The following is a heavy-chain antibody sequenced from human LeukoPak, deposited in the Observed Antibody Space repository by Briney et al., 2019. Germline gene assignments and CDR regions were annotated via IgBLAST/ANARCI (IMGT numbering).Heavy chain of an antibody. V-gene: IGHV1-69*06. D-gene: IGHD1-26*01. Sequence: GASVKVSCKASGGTFSSYAISWVRQAPGQGLEWMGGIIPIFGTANYAQKFQGRVTITADKSTSTAYMELSSLRSEDTAVYYCARSYRSYYYYYMDVWDKGTTVTISS. CDR2: IIPIFGTA. CDR1: GGTFSSYA. J-gene: IGHJ6*03. CDR3: ARSYRSYYYYYMDV.